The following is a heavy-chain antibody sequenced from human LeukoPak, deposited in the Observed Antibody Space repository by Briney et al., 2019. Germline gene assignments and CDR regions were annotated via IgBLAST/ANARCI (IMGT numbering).Heavy chain of an antibody. Sequence: SETLSLTCTVSGGSISSGYYWGWIRQPPGKGLEWIGSIYHSGSTYYNPSLKSRVTISVDTSKNQFSLKLSSVTAADTAVYYCASQYYDILTGYYTGKYYFDYWGQGTLVTVSS. D-gene: IGHD3-9*01. J-gene: IGHJ4*02. CDR1: GGSISSGYY. V-gene: IGHV4-38-2*02. CDR3: ASQYYDILTGYYTGKYYFDY. CDR2: IYHSGST.